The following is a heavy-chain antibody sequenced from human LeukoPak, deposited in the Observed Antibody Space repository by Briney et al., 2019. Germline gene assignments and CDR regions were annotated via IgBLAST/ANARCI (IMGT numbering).Heavy chain of an antibody. Sequence: PSETLSLTYTVSGGSISSSAYYWGWIRQPPGKGLDWIGNIYNSGYANYSPSLKSRVTISVDTSKNQFSLKLSSVTAADTAVYYCARQAVGGRVGTTIDHWGQGTLVTVSA. D-gene: IGHD1-26*01. CDR2: IYNSGYA. CDR3: ARQAVGGRVGTTIDH. CDR1: GGSISSSAYY. V-gene: IGHV4-39*01. J-gene: IGHJ4*02.